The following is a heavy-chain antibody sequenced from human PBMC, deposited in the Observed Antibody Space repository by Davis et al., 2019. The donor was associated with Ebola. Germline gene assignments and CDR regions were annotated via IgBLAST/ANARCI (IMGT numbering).Heavy chain of an antibody. D-gene: IGHD5-24*01. CDR2: IKQDGSEK. Sequence: GGSLRLSCAASGFTFSSYWMSWVRQAPGKRLEWVANIKQDGSEKYYVDSVKGRFTISRDNAKNSLYLQMNSLRAEDTAVYYCARGSRWLQIFRFDPWGQGTLVTVSS. J-gene: IGHJ5*02. CDR3: ARGSRWLQIFRFDP. CDR1: GFTFSSYW. V-gene: IGHV3-7*01.